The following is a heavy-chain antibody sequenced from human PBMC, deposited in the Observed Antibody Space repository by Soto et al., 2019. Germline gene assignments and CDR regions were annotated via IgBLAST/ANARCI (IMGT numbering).Heavy chain of an antibody. D-gene: IGHD3-3*01. Sequence: SETLSLTCTVSGASFTCCSWSWIRQPAGKGLERIGRFYSTESSIHNPNLTSRVTISVDTSKNELSLKVASVTAADTAVYYCARDGDTAGDLWGQGTLVTVSS. CDR3: ARDGDTAGDL. V-gene: IGHV4-4*07. CDR2: FYSTESS. CDR1: GASFTCCS. J-gene: IGHJ5*02.